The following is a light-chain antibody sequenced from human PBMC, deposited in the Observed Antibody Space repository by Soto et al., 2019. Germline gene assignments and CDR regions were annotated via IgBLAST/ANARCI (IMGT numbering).Light chain of an antibody. CDR1: QGISNY. V-gene: IGKV1-27*01. Sequence: DIQMTQSPSSLSASVGDRVTITCRASQGISNYVAWYQQRPGKAPKLLIYAASTLQSGVPSRFSGSESGKDFTLTISGLQPEDVATYYCQQYNSYSQTFGQGTKVEIK. J-gene: IGKJ2*01. CDR2: AAS. CDR3: QQYNSYSQT.